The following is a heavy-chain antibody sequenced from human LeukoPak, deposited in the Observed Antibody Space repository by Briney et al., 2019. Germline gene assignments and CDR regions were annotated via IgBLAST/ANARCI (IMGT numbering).Heavy chain of an antibody. CDR1: GGSISSYY. V-gene: IGHV4-38-2*02. Sequence: SETLSLTCTVSGGSISSYYWSWIRQPPGKGLEWIGSLYHSGSTYYNPSLKSRVTTSVDTSKNQFSLSLRFVTAADTALYYCARVVSSSWSYYFDYWGQGTLVTVSS. CDR3: ARVVSSSWSYYFDY. CDR2: LYHSGST. J-gene: IGHJ4*02. D-gene: IGHD6-13*01.